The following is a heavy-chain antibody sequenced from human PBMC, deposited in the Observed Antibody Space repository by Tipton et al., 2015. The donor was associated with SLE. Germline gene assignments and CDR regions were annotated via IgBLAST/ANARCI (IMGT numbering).Heavy chain of an antibody. Sequence: TLSLTCAVYGGSFSGYYWSWIRQPPGKGLEWIGEINHSGSTNYNPSLKSRVTISVDTSKNQFSLKLTSVTATDTAIYYCARNTGYCSGGSCFPWITWGQGTLLTVSS. CDR1: GGSFSGYY. CDR2: INHSGST. D-gene: IGHD2-15*01. V-gene: IGHV4-34*01. J-gene: IGHJ5*02. CDR3: ARNTGYCSGGSCFPWIT.